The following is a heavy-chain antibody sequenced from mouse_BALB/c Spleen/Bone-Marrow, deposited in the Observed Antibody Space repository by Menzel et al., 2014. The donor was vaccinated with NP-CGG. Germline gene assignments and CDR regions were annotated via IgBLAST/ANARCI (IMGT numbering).Heavy chain of an antibody. CDR3: ARVIRYESYFDY. V-gene: IGHV2-9*02. CDR1: GFSLTSYG. CDR2: IWAGGST. J-gene: IGHJ2*01. D-gene: IGHD2-14*01. Sequence: VKLMESGPGLVAPSQSLSITCTVSGFSLTSYGVYWVRQPPGKGLEWLGVIWAGGSTNYNSALMSRLSISKDNSKSQVFLKMSSLQTDDTAMYYCARVIRYESYFDYWGQGTTLTVSS.